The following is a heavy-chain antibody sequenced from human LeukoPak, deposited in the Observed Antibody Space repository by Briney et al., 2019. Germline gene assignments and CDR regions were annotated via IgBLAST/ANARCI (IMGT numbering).Heavy chain of an antibody. V-gene: IGHV3-66*01. CDR1: GVTFSSYW. D-gene: IGHD4-17*01. CDR3: ARGNEYGDYYFDY. Sequence: QPGGSLRLSCAASGVTFSSYWMQWVRQAPGKGLEWVSVIYSGGSTYYADSVKGRFTISRDNSKNTLYLQMNSLRAEDTAVYYCARGNEYGDYYFDYWGQGTLVTVSS. J-gene: IGHJ4*02. CDR2: IYSGGST.